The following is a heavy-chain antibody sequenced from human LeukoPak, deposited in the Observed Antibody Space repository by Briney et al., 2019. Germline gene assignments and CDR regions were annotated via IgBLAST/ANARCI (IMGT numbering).Heavy chain of an antibody. CDR3: ARHSDVPLDL. Sequence: GESLKISCKASGYNFTNHWVAWVRQRPGKGLEWMGIIWPDDSDTRYSPSFQGLVSISVDKSIITAHLQWRSLKASHTALYFCARHSDVPLDLWGQGTLVIVSS. J-gene: IGHJ5*02. D-gene: IGHD6-6*01. CDR2: IWPDDSDT. CDR1: GYNFTNHW. V-gene: IGHV5-51*01.